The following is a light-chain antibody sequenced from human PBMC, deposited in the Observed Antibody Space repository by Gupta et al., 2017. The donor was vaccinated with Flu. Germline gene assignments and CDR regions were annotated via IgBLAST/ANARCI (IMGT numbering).Light chain of an antibody. Sequence: SGSIASNYVQWYQQRPGSCPTTVIFENNERPSEVPDRFSGSVDSSSNSASLTISGLKTEDEADYYCQSFDSSNLWVFGGGTKLTVL. V-gene: IGLV6-57*01. J-gene: IGLJ3*02. CDR3: QSFDSSNLWV. CDR1: SGSIASNY. CDR2: ENN.